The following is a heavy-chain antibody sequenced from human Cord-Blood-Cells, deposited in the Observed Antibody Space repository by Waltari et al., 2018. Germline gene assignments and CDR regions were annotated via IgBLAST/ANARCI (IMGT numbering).Heavy chain of an antibody. J-gene: IGHJ3*02. D-gene: IGHD3-3*01. CDR3: AKDIVPVYDFWSGYDAFDI. CDR1: GFTFDDYA. V-gene: IGHV3-9*01. Sequence: EVQLVESGGGLVQPGRSLRLSCAASGFTFDDYAMHWVRHAPGKGLEWVSGISWNSGSIGYADSVKDRFTISRDNAKNALYLQMNSLRAEDTALYYCAKDIVPVYDFWSGYDAFDIWGQGTMVTVSS. CDR2: ISWNSGSI.